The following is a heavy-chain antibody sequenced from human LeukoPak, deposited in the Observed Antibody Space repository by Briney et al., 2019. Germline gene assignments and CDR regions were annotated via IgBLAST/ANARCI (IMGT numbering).Heavy chain of an antibody. Sequence: GGSLRLSCAASGFTFSTYAMSWVRLAPGKGLEWVSTITNSGGTTNYAESVKGRFTISRDNSKNTLYLQMNSLRVEDRAVYYCAKHGVAPGSSGDYFDYWGQGTLVTVSS. D-gene: IGHD3-10*01. V-gene: IGHV3-23*01. J-gene: IGHJ4*02. CDR1: GFTFSTYA. CDR2: ITNSGGTT. CDR3: AKHGVAPGSSGDYFDY.